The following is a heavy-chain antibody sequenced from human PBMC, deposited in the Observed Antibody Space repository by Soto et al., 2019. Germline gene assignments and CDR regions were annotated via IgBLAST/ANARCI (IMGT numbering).Heavy chain of an antibody. CDR3: ARGSYDFWSGYRSFDY. CDR2: INHSGST. Sequence: QVQLQQWGAGLLKPSETLSLTCAVYGGSFSGYYWSWIRQPPGKGLEWIGEINHSGSTNYNQSLKSRVTITVDTSKNQFSLKLRSVTAADTAVYYCARGSYDFWSGYRSFDYWGQGTLVTVSS. V-gene: IGHV4-34*01. D-gene: IGHD3-3*01. CDR1: GGSFSGYY. J-gene: IGHJ4*02.